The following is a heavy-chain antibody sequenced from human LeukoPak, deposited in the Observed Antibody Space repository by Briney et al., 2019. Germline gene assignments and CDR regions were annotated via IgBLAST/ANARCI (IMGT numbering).Heavy chain of an antibody. CDR2: IYSGGST. D-gene: IGHD5-24*01. CDR1: GFTVSSNY. CDR3: ARGLQFEYFDY. V-gene: IGHV3-53*01. Sequence: QAGGSLRLSCAASGFTVSSNYMNWVRQAPGKGLEWVSVIYSGGSTYYADSVKGRFTISRDNSKNTLYLQMNSLRAEDTAVYYCARGLQFEYFDYWGQGTLVTVSS. J-gene: IGHJ4*02.